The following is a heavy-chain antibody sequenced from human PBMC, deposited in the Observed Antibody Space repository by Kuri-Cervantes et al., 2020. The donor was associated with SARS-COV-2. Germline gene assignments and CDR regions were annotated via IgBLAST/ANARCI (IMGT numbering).Heavy chain of an antibody. CDR2: IYYSGST. V-gene: IGHV4-59*01. CDR1: GDSFSSYY. CDR3: ARVDSGSGSWDGMDV. Sequence: SETLSLTCTLSGDSFSSYYWSWVRQPPGKGLEWIGYIYYSGSTNYNPSLKSRVTISVDTSKNQFSLKLSSVTAADTAVYYCARVDSGSGSWDGMDVWGQGTTVTVSS. J-gene: IGHJ6*02. D-gene: IGHD3-10*01.